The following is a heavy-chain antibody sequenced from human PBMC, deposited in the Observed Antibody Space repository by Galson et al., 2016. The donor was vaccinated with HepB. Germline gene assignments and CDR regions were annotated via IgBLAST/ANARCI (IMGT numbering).Heavy chain of an antibody. J-gene: IGHJ3*01. CDR1: GLTFINYA. Sequence: SLRLSCAASGLTFINYAMSWVRQAPGKGLEWVSGISGSGRIRYYADSVRGRFTISRDNSKNMLYLQMNSLGAEDTAVYYCAKELPEGAFDLWGHGTRVTVSS. CDR3: AKELPEGAFDL. CDR2: ISGSGRIR. D-gene: IGHD2-21*02. V-gene: IGHV3-23*01.